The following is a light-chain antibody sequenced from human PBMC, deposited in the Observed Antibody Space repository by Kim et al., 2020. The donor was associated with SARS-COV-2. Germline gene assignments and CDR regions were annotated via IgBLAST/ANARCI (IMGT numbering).Light chain of an antibody. J-gene: IGKJ5*01. V-gene: IGKV3-11*01. CDR3: QQRAHWPRT. CDR2: DAS. Sequence: LSPGDRATLSCRATQNVDIRLAWFKQKPGQPPSLLIYDASNRAPGVPARFSGSGSGTDFTLTISSLEAEDFAVYYCQQRAHWPRTFGQGTRLEIK. CDR1: QNVDIR.